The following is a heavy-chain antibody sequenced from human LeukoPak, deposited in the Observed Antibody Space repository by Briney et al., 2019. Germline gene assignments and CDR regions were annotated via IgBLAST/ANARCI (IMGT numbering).Heavy chain of an antibody. V-gene: IGHV3-7*01. CDR2: MKQDGSEK. CDR1: GFTFSSYS. J-gene: IGHJ4*02. CDR3: ARDYNWNYGDYSDC. D-gene: IGHD1-7*01. Sequence: GGSLRLSCAASGFTFSSYSMNWVRQAPGKGLEWVANMKQDGSEKYYVDSVKGRFTISRDNAKNSLYLQMNSLRAEDTAVYYCARDYNWNYGDYSDCWGQGTLVTVSS.